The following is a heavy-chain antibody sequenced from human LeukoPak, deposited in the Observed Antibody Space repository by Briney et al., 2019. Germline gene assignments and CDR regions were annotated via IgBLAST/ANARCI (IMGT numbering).Heavy chain of an antibody. D-gene: IGHD6-6*01. J-gene: IGHJ4*02. CDR1: GFTFSSYS. V-gene: IGHV3-21*04. CDR3: AKAPHEYSSSN. CDR2: ISSSSSYI. Sequence: KPGGSLRLSCAASGFTFSSYSMNWVRQAPGKGLEWVSSISSSSSYIYYADSVKGRFTISRDNSKNTLYLQMNSLRAEDTAVYYCAKAPHEYSSSNWGQGTLVTVSS.